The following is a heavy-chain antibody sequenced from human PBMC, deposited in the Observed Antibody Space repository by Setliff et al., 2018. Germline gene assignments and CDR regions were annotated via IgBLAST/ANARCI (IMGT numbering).Heavy chain of an antibody. CDR3: AKGGMVATYWTYWYFDL. Sequence: PGGSLRLSCAASGYTSSSYAMTWVRQAPGKGLEWVSAISGSGGSTYYADSVKGRFTISRDNSKNTLYLQMNSLRAEDTAVYYCAKGGMVATYWTYWYFDLWGRGTLVTVSS. D-gene: IGHD5-12*01. V-gene: IGHV3-23*01. CDR2: ISGSGGST. CDR1: GYTSSSYA. J-gene: IGHJ2*01.